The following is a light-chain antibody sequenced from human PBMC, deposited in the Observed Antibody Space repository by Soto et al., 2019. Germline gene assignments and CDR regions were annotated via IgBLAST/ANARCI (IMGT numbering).Light chain of an antibody. J-gene: IGKJ4*01. Sequence: DIQLTQSPAFLSASLGDRLTISCRASQGISSHLAWYQQKPGKAPELLIYAASTLQSGVPSRFSGSGSGTEFTLTISSLQPEDFATYFCQHLNSYPRALSFGGGTQVEIK. V-gene: IGKV1-9*01. CDR2: AAS. CDR1: QGISSH. CDR3: QHLNSYPRALS.